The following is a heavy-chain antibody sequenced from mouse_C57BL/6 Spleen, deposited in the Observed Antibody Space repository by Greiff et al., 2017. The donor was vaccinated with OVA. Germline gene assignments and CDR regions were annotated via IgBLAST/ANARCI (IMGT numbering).Heavy chain of an antibody. D-gene: IGHD1-1*01. Sequence: QVQLQQSGAELVKPGASVKMSCKASGYTFTSYWITWVKQRPGQGLEWIGDIYPGSGSTNYNEKFKSKATLTVDTSSSTAYMQLSSLTSEDSAVYYCARGGFITTPYYFDYWGQGTTLTVSS. CDR1: GYTFTSYW. V-gene: IGHV1-55*01. CDR3: ARGGFITTPYYFDY. CDR2: IYPGSGST. J-gene: IGHJ2*01.